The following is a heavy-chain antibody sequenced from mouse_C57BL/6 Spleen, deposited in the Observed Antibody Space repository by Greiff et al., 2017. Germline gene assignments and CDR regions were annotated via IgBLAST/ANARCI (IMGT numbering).Heavy chain of an antibody. J-gene: IGHJ2*01. CDR2: IYPGDGDT. Sequence: VQLVESGAELVKPGASLKISCKASGYAFSSYWMNWVKQRPGKGLEWIGHIYPGDGDTNYNGKFKGKATLTADKSSSTAYMQLSSLTSEDSAVYFCARGDYGPYFDYWGQGTTLTVSS. CDR3: ARGDYGPYFDY. V-gene: IGHV1-80*01. D-gene: IGHD1-2*01. CDR1: GYAFSSYW.